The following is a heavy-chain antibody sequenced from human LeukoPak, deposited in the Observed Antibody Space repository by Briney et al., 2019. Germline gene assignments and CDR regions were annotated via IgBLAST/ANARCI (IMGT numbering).Heavy chain of an antibody. CDR2: ISSSSSYI. CDR1: GFTFSSYS. D-gene: IGHD5-18*01. V-gene: IGHV3-21*01. CDR3: ARGIDTAMVTPDY. J-gene: IGHJ4*02. Sequence: GGSLRLSCAASGFTFSSYSMNWVRQAPGKGLEWVSSISSSSSYIYYADSVKGRFTISRDNAKNSLYLQMNSLRAEDTAVYYCARGIDTAMVTPDYWGQGTLVTVSS.